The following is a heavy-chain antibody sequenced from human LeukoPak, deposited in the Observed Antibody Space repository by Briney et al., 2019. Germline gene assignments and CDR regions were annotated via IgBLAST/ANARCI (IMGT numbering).Heavy chain of an antibody. CDR2: ISTSSST. D-gene: IGHD1-1*01. J-gene: IGHJ4*02. CDR1: GFSFSDHY. Sequence: PGGSLRLSCAASGFSFSDHYMSWIRQAPGKGLEWVSYISTSSSTSYADSVEGRFTVSRDNAQSSLFLQMNSLRDEDTAMYYCAKDPTLDVSHLDYWGQGTLVTVSS. V-gene: IGHV3-11*01. CDR3: AKDPTLDVSHLDY.